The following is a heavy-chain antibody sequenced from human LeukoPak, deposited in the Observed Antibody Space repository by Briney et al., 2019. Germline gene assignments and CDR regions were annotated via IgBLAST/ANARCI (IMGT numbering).Heavy chain of an antibody. J-gene: IGHJ4*02. CDR2: IFNSGTST. V-gene: IGHV3-23*01. CDR3: AKDMYGDFGGVDY. Sequence: GRSLRLSCAASGFTFSTYAMTWVRQAPGEGLEWVSVIFNSGTSTYYADSVKGRFTISRDNSKNTLHLQMSSLIAEDTAVYYCAKDMYGDFGGVDYWGQGPVVTVSS. CDR1: GFTFSTYA. D-gene: IGHD4-17*01.